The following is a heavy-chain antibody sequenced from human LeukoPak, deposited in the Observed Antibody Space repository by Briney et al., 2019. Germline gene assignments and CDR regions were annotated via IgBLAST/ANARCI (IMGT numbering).Heavy chain of an antibody. V-gene: IGHV3-9*01. J-gene: IGHJ4*02. D-gene: IGHD5-18*01. CDR1: GFTFGDYA. CDR3: AKDVEVDTAMVPYYFDY. CDR2: ISWNSGSI. Sequence: SLRLSCAASGFTFGDYAMHWVRQAPGKGLEWVSGISWNSGSIGYADSVKGRFTISRDNAKDSLYLQMNSLRAEDTALYYCAKDVEVDTAMVPYYFDYWGQGTLVTVSS.